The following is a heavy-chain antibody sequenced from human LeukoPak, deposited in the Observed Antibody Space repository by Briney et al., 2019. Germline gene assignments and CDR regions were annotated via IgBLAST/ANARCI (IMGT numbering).Heavy chain of an antibody. V-gene: IGHV3-23*01. CDR3: AKGPKLGDGFHCDY. D-gene: IGHD5-24*01. CDR1: GFIFDNYA. Sequence: GGSLRLSCGASGFIFDNYALSWVRQAPGKGLEWVSGISGSADNTYYADSVKGRFTISRDISKSTVYLQMNNLRVDDTAVYYCAKGPKLGDGFHCDYWGQGTLVTVSS. J-gene: IGHJ4*02. CDR2: ISGSADNT.